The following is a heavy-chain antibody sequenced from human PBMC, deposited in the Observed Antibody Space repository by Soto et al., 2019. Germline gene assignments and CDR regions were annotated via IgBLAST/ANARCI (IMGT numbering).Heavy chain of an antibody. Sequence: XGSLRLCCAASGFTLSSYSMNWVRQAPGKGLEWVSSIISSSSYIYYADSVKGRFTISRDNAKNSLYLQMNSLRAEDTAVYYCAREAARLFDYWGQGTLVTVSS. D-gene: IGHD6-6*01. CDR3: AREAARLFDY. CDR2: IISSSSYI. J-gene: IGHJ4*02. CDR1: GFTLSSYS. V-gene: IGHV3-21*01.